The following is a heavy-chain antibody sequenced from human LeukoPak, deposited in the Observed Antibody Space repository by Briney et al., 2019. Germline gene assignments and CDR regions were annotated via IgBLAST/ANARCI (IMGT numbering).Heavy chain of an antibody. CDR1: GYTFTSYD. D-gene: IGHD1-26*01. CDR3: ARGNRAYRETFDP. Sequence: ASVKVSCXASGYTFTSYDINWVRQATGQGLEWMGWMNPNSGNTGYAQKFQGRVTMTRNTSISTAYMELSSLRSEDTAVYYCARGNRAYRETFDPWGQGTLVTVSS. V-gene: IGHV1-8*01. CDR2: MNPNSGNT. J-gene: IGHJ5*02.